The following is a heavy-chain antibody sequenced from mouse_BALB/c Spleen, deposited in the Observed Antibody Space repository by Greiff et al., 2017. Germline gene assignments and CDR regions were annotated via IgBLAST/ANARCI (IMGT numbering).Heavy chain of an antibody. V-gene: IGHV2-2*02. CDR3: ARSGFDY. Sequence: VQLQQSGLGLVQPSQSLSITCTVSGFSLTSYGVHWVRQSPGKGLEWLGVIWSGGSTDYNAAFISRLSISKDNSKSQVFFKMNSLQANDTAIYYCARSGFDYWGQGTTLTVSS. CDR2: IWSGGST. J-gene: IGHJ2*01. CDR1: GFSLTSYG.